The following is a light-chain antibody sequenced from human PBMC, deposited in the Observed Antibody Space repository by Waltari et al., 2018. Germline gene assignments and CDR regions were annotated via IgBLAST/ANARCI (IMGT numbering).Light chain of an antibody. J-gene: IGLJ2*01. Sequence: QSVLTQPPSVSGAPGQRITISCTGSSSNIGATYGAPWYQQLPGKAPKVLIYGNSNRPSGVPDRFSGSKSGTSASLAITGLQAEDEADYYCQSYDSLIGSVIFGGGTKLTVL. CDR1: SSNIGATYG. CDR3: QSYDSLIGSVI. CDR2: GNS. V-gene: IGLV1-40*01.